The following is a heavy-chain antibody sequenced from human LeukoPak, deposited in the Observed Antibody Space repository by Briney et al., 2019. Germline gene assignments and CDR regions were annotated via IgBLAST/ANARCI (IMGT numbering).Heavy chain of an antibody. CDR1: GGSFSGYY. D-gene: IGHD2-15*01. CDR3: ARGYRYCSGGSCYRPIDY. J-gene: IGHJ4*02. CDR2: INHSGST. V-gene: IGHV4-34*01. Sequence: SETLSLTCAVYGGSFSGYYWSWIRQPPGKGLEWIGEINHSGSTNYNPSLKSRVTISVDTSKNQFSLKLSSVTAADTAVYYCARGYRYCSGGSCYRPIDYWGQGTLVTVSS.